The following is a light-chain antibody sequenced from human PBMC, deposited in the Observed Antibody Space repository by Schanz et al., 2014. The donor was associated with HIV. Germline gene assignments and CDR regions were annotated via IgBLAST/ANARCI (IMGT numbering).Light chain of an antibody. J-gene: IGLJ2*01. CDR2: EGS. V-gene: IGLV2-14*02. CDR3: SSYTGSNIVV. Sequence: QSALTQPASVSGSPGQSITISCTGTSSDVGSYNLVSWYQQHPGKAPKLMIYEGSKRPSGVSNRFSGSKSGNTASLTISGLQAEDEADYYCSSYTGSNIVVFGGGTKLTV. CDR1: SSDVGSYNL.